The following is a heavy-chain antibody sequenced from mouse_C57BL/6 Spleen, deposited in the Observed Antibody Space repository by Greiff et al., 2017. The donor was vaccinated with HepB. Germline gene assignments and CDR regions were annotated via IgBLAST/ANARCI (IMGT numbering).Heavy chain of an antibody. Sequence: EVQRVESGGDLVKPGGSLKLSCAASGFTFSSYGMSWVRQTPDKRLEWVATISSGGSYTYYPDSVKGRFTISRDNAKNTLYLQMSSLTSEDTAMYYCARPLDSSGYLLDYWGQGTTLTVSS. CDR3: ARPLDSSGYLLDY. J-gene: IGHJ2*01. D-gene: IGHD3-2*02. CDR1: GFTFSSYG. CDR2: ISSGGSYT. V-gene: IGHV5-6*01.